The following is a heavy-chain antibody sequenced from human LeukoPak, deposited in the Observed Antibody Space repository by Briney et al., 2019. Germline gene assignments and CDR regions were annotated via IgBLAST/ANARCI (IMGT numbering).Heavy chain of an antibody. CDR3: ARLLYYFDRSGGPRTAFDI. J-gene: IGHJ3*02. CDR2: IYYSGST. D-gene: IGHD3-22*01. V-gene: IGHV4-59*08. Sequence: SETLSLTCTVSGGSISSYYWSWIRQPPGKGLEWIGYIYYSGSTNYNPSLRSRLTISVDTSKNQFSLKLSSVTAADTAFYYCARLLYYFDRSGGPRTAFDIWGQGTMVTVSS. CDR1: GGSISSYY.